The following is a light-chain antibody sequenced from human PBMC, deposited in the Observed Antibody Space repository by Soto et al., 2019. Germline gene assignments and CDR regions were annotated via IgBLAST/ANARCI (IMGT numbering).Light chain of an antibody. CDR1: SSNVGAGYD. V-gene: IGLV1-40*01. CDR3: QSYDSSLSGVV. J-gene: IGLJ2*01. Sequence: QSVLTQPPSVSGAPGQRVTISCTGSSSNVGAGYDVQWYQQLPGTAPKLIMYGNNNRNRPPGVPGRFSGSKSGTSASLAITGLQAEDEADYFCQSYDSSLSGVVFGGGTKLTVL. CDR2: GNNNR.